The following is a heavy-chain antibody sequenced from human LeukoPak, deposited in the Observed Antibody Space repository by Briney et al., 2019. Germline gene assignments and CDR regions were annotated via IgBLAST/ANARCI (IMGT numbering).Heavy chain of an antibody. CDR2: IHYGGNT. CDR3: ASAAYSSSWYQFDY. J-gene: IGHJ4*02. Sequence: SETLSLTCTLSGVSITNSRYYWGWVRQPPGKELEWIGTIHYGGNTYYNPSLKSRVTISVDTSKNQFSLKLSSVTAADTAVYYCASAAYSSSWYQFDYWGQGTLVTVSS. CDR1: GVSITNSRYY. D-gene: IGHD6-13*01. V-gene: IGHV4-39*07.